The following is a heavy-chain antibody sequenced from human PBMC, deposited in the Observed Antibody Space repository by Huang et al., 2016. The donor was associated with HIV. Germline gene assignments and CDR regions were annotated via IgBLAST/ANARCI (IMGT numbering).Heavy chain of an antibody. Sequence: QVRLHQWGTGLVRPSETLSLNCAVYGGPLSGHYWSWVRLPPGGSLEWLGEVNHRGSANDNPSLNRRLSMSIDTSKKQFSLKLGSVTAADTALYYCARSLMGEDPFDIWGQGTLVTVSS. V-gene: IGHV4-34*01. D-gene: IGHD3-16*01. CDR1: GGPLSGHY. CDR3: ARSLMGEDPFDI. J-gene: IGHJ3*02. CDR2: VNHRGSA.